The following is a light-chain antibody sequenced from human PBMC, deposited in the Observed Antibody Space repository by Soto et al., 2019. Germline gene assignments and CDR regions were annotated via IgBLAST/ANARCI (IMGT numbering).Light chain of an antibody. J-gene: IGKJ4*01. Sequence: LKQSPGTLSLYTGERATLSCRASQSVSSSYLAWYQQKPGQAPRLLIYGASSRATGIPDRFSGSGSGTDFTLTISRLEPEDFAVYYCQQYGSSPPVTFGGG. V-gene: IGKV3-20*01. CDR3: QQYGSSPPVT. CDR2: GAS. CDR1: QSVSSSY.